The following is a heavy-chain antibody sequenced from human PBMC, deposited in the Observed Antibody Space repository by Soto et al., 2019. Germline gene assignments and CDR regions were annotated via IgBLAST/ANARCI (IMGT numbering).Heavy chain of an antibody. J-gene: IGHJ1*01. V-gene: IGHV4-39*01. Sequence: LSLTCTVSGGSISSSSYYWGWIRQPPGKGLEWIGSIYYSGSTYYNPSLKSRVTISVDTSKNQFSLNLSSVTAADTAVYYCARHTPAISISDHWGQGTLVTVSS. CDR3: ARHTPAISISDH. D-gene: IGHD2-15*01. CDR2: IYYSGST. CDR1: GGSISSSSYY.